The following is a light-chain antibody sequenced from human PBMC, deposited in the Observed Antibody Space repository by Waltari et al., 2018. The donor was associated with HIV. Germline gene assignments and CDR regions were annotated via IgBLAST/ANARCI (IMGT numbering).Light chain of an antibody. Sequence: DIVMTQPPFFLPVSPGEPASISCRSSQSLLHSNGYNYWNWYMQKPGQSPQLLNYLASDRASGVPDRDSGSGSGTDFTLHIKKVGADDVGLYYCMQALEIPLTFGGGTKGESK. J-gene: IGKJ4*01. V-gene: IGKV2-28*01. CDR2: LAS. CDR1: QSLLHSNGYNY. CDR3: MQALEIPLT.